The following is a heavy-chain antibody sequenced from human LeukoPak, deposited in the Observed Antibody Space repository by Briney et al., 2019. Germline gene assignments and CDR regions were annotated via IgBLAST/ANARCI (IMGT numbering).Heavy chain of an antibody. Sequence: SVKVSCKASGGTFSSYAISWVRQAPGQGLEWMGGIIPIFGTANYAQKFQGRVTITADEFTSTAYMELSSLRSEDTAVYYCARGHIVVVTATYTFDYWGQGTLVTVSS. V-gene: IGHV1-69*13. D-gene: IGHD2-21*02. CDR3: ARGHIVVVTATYTFDY. CDR2: IIPIFGTA. CDR1: GGTFSSYA. J-gene: IGHJ4*02.